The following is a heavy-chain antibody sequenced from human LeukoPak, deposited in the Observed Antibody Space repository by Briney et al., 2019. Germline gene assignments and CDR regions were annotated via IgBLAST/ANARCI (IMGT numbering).Heavy chain of an antibody. V-gene: IGHV1-69*06. CDR2: IIPIFGTA. D-gene: IGHD6-19*01. Sequence: KVSCRASGGTFSSYAISWVRQAPGQGLEWMGGIIPIFGTANYAQKFQGRVTITADKSTSTAYMELSSLRSEDTAVYYCAVAVAGTLFDYWGQGTLVTVSS. CDR1: GGTFSSYA. J-gene: IGHJ4*02. CDR3: AVAVAGTLFDY.